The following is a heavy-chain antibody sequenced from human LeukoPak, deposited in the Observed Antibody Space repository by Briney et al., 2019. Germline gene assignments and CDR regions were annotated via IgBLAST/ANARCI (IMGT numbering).Heavy chain of an antibody. D-gene: IGHD6-6*01. Sequence: SETLFLTCTVSGDSISSGSFYWSWIRQPAGKGLEWIGRIYTSGGTDYNPSLKSRVTISVDTSKNQFSLKLSSVTAADTAVYYCARHRSGAARFFDYWGQGTLVTVSS. CDR2: IYTSGGT. V-gene: IGHV4-61*02. J-gene: IGHJ4*02. CDR1: GDSISSGSFY. CDR3: ARHRSGAARFFDY.